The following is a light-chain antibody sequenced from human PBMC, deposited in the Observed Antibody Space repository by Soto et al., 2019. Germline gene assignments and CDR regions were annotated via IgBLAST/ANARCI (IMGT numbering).Light chain of an antibody. Sequence: EIQMTQSPSTRSASVGYIVTITCRSSQSISSWLAWYQQKPGKAPKLLIYKASSLESGVPSRFSGSGSGTEFTLTISSLQPDDFETYYCQQYNSDSRTFGQGTKVDIK. J-gene: IGKJ1*01. CDR3: QQYNSDSRT. CDR1: QSISSW. CDR2: KAS. V-gene: IGKV1-5*03.